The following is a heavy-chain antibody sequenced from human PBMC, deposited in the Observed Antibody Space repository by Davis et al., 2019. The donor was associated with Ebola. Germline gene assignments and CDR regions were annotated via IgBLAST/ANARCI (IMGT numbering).Heavy chain of an antibody. CDR3: ARGRPYYYDSSGYYYRYWYFDL. V-gene: IGHV4-34*01. CDR1: GGSFSGYY. J-gene: IGHJ2*01. CDR2: INHSGST. Sequence: SETLSLTCAVYGGSFSGYYWSWIRQPPGKGLEWIGEINHSGSTNYNPSLKSRVTISVDTSKNQFSLKLSSVTAADTAVYYCARGRPYYYDSSGYYYRYWYFDLWGRGTLVTVSS. D-gene: IGHD3-22*01.